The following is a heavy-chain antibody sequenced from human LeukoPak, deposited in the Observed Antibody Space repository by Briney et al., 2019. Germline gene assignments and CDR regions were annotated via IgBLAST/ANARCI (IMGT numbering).Heavy chain of an antibody. CDR2: ISSSSSYI. J-gene: IGHJ3*02. V-gene: IGHV3-21*01. CDR1: GFTFSSYS. CDR3: ASLGYSSSWSDIDAFDI. Sequence: GGSLRLSCAASGFTFSSYSMNWVRQAPGKGLEWVSSISSSSSYIYYADSVKGRFTISRDNAKNSLYLQMNSLRAEDTAAYYCASLGYSSSWSDIDAFDIWGQGTMVTVSS. D-gene: IGHD6-13*01.